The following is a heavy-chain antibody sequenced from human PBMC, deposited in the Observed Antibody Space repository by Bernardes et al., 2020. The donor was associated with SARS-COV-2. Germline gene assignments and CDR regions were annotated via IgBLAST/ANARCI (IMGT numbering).Heavy chain of an antibody. Sequence: AARKDSCKSSGYTFAAYGINWVRQAPGQGLEWMAWIGVYNGITKYARKFQGRVTMTTDTSTSTAYLELGSLTSDDTAVYYCARDASFRDDYWGQGTLVSVSS. D-gene: IGHD1-26*01. CDR2: IGVYNGIT. CDR1: GYTFAAYG. V-gene: IGHV1-18*01. J-gene: IGHJ4*02. CDR3: ARDASFRDDY.